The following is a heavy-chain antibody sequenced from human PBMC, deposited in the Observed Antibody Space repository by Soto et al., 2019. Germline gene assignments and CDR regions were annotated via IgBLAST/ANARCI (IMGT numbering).Heavy chain of an antibody. CDR2: ISAYNGNT. V-gene: IGHV1-18*01. Sequence: ASVKVSCKASGYTFTSYGISWVRQAPGQGLEGMGWISAYNGNTNYAQKLQGRVTMTTDTATSTAYMELRSLRSDDTAVYYCARGILPSYNYDRGTFDYWGQGTLVTVSS. D-gene: IGHD3-22*01. CDR3: ARGILPSYNYDRGTFDY. J-gene: IGHJ4*02. CDR1: GYTFTSYG.